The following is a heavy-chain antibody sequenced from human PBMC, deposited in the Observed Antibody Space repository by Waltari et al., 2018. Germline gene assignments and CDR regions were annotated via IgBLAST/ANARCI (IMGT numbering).Heavy chain of an antibody. V-gene: IGHV3-74*01. Sequence: QAPGKGLAWASGSHGDGGSTILADTVKGRFAISSDNANNTLYLQMCSLRAEDTAVYYGTSTRYCSKTSCQVEWFDPWGQGTLVTVSS. D-gene: IGHD2-2*01. J-gene: IGHJ5*02. CDR3: TSTRYCSKTSCQVEWFDP. CDR2: SHGDGGST.